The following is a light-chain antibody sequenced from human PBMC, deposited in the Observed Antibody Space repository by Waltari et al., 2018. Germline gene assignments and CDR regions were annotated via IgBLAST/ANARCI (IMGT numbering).Light chain of an antibody. Sequence: EIVMTQSPATLSVSPGERATLSCRASQSVSNNLAWYQQKPGQTHRLLIYGASISATGIPARFSGSGSGTEFTLTISSLQSEDFAVYYCHQYNRWPRTFGQGTKVEIK. CDR1: QSVSNN. V-gene: IGKV3D-15*01. J-gene: IGKJ1*01. CDR2: GAS. CDR3: HQYNRWPRT.